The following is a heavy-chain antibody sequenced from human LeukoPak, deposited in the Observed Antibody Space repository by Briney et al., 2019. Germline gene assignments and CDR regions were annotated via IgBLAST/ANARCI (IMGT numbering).Heavy chain of an antibody. D-gene: IGHD6-19*01. CDR1: GFTVSSNY. Sequence: GGSLRLSCAASGFTVSSNYMNWGRQAPGMGLEWVSVIYSGDTTYYADSVKGRFTISRDNSKNTLYLQMNSLRAEDTAVYYCARDSGWYYAFDIWGQGTMVTVSS. CDR3: ARDSGWYYAFDI. J-gene: IGHJ3*02. CDR2: IYSGDTT. V-gene: IGHV3-53*01.